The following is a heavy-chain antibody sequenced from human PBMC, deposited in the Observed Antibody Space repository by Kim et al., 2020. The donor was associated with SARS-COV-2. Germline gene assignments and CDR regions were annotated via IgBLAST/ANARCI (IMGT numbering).Heavy chain of an antibody. J-gene: IGHJ4*02. CDR2: N. V-gene: IGHV6-1*01. CDR3: VRYSGWYNFDY. D-gene: IGHD6-19*01. Sequence: NDHAPSVKSRITITPDASKNQFSLQLTSVTPEDTAFYYCVRYSGWYNFDYWGQGTLVIVSS.